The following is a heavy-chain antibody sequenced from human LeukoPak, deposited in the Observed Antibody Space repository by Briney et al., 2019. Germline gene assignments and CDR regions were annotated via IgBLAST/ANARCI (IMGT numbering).Heavy chain of an antibody. CDR3: ARARSRQARAPYYDSSGYSPRAFDY. J-gene: IGHJ4*02. CDR2: IYYSGST. V-gene: IGHV4-39*07. Sequence: TTSETLSLTCTVSGGSISSSSYYWGWIRQPPGKGLEWIGSIYYSGSTYYNPSLKSRVTISVDTSKNQFSLKLSSVTAADTAVYYCARARSRQARAPYYDSSGYSPRAFDYWGQGTLVTVSS. D-gene: IGHD3-22*01. CDR1: GGSISSSSYY.